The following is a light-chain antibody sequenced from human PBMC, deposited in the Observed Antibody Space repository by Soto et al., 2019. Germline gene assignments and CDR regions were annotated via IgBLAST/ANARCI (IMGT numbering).Light chain of an antibody. V-gene: IGKV1-5*01. CDR1: QSISNL. CDR3: QQSNMYPPTWT. Sequence: DIQMAQSPSTLSASVGDRVTITCRASQSISNLLAWYQQKPGKAPRLLIYDASRREGGVSSRFSGSGTGTKFTLTISSVQSDDSATYYCQQSNMYPPTWTFGQGTKV. CDR2: DAS. J-gene: IGKJ1*01.